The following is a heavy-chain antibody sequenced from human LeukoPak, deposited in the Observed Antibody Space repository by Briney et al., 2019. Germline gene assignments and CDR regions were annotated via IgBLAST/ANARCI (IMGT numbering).Heavy chain of an antibody. CDR2: VSSSSSYI. J-gene: IGHJ4*02. V-gene: IGHV3-21*01. D-gene: IGHD3-22*01. CDR1: GFSFSSYS. CDR3: ARDIPRGSGYYFDY. Sequence: PGGSLGLSCAASGFSFSSYSMNWVRQALGKGLEWVSSVSSSSSYISYADSVKGRFTISRDNAKKSLYLQMNSLRAEDTAVYYCARDIPRGSGYYFDYWGQGTLVTVSS.